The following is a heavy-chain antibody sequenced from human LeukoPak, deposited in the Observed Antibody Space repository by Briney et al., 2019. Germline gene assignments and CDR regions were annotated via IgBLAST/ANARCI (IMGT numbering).Heavy chain of an antibody. CDR1: GFTVSSNY. Sequence: GGSLRLSCAASGFTVSSNYMSWVRQSPGKGLEWVSTMSGSGGSTDYADSVKGRFTISRDNSKSTLYLQMNSLRAEDTARYYCAKDAHQLIRGGIYFDFWGQGSLVTVSS. V-gene: IGHV3-23*01. J-gene: IGHJ4*02. CDR3: AKDAHQLIRGGIYFDF. CDR2: MSGSGGST. D-gene: IGHD2-8*01.